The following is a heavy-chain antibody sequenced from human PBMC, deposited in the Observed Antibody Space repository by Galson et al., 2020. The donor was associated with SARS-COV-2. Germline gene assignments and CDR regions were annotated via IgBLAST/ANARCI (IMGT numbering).Heavy chain of an antibody. CDR2: IYHSGST. J-gene: IGHJ4*02. V-gene: IGHV4-4*02. CDR1: GGSISSSNW. CDR3: ARYPKTRVGATTMGFDY. D-gene: IGHD1-26*01. Sequence: SETLSLTCAVSGGSISSSNWWSWVRQPPGKGLEWIGEIYHSGSTNYNPSLKSRVTISVDKSKNQFSLKLSSVTAADTAVYYCARYPKTRVGATTMGFDYWGQGTLVTVSS.